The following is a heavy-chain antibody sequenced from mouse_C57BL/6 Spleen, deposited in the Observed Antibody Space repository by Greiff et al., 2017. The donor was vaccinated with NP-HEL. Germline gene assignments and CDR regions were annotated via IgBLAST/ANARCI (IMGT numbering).Heavy chain of an antibody. CDR3: ARPSYGYYVRYYAMDY. V-gene: IGHV4-1*01. Sequence: EVQLLQSGGGLVQPGGSLKLSCAASGIDFSRYWMSWVRRAPGKGLEWIGEINPDSSTINYAPSLKDKFIISRDNAKNTLYLQMSKVRSEDTALYYCARPSYGYYVRYYAMDYWGQGTSVTVSS. CDR2: INPDSSTI. CDR1: GIDFSRYW. D-gene: IGHD2-3*01. J-gene: IGHJ4*01.